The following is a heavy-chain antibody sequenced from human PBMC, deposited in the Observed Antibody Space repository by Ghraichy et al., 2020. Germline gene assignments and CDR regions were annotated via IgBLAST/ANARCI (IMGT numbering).Heavy chain of an antibody. CDR2: INTNTGNP. D-gene: IGHD3-10*01. J-gene: IGHJ5*02. V-gene: IGHV7-4-1*02. Sequence: ASVKVSCKASGYTFTSYAMNWVRQAPGQGLEWMGWINTNTGNPTYAQGFTGRFVFSLDTSVSTAYLQISSLKAEDTAVYYCARDAPATMVRGGYYWFDPWGQGTLVTVSS. CDR3: ARDAPATMVRGGYYWFDP. CDR1: GYTFTSYA.